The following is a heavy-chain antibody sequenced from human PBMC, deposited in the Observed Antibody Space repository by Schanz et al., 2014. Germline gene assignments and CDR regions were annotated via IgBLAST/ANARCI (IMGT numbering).Heavy chain of an antibody. V-gene: IGHV3-7*01. CDR2: INQAASVQ. J-gene: IGHJ4*02. D-gene: IGHD6-13*01. Sequence: EVQLVESGGGLVKPGGSLRLSCAASGFTFSSYGMNWVRQAPGKGLEWVAAINQAASVQYYVDSVKGRFTISRDDAKNSHYLQMNSLRVEDTAVFYCVKIGYTHWSLDDWGQGILVTVSS. CDR1: GFTFSSYG. CDR3: VKIGYTHWSLDD.